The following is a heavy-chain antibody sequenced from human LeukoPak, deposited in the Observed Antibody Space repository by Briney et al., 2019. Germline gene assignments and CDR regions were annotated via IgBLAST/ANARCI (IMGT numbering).Heavy chain of an antibody. CDR3: ATRYYDYVWGSYRPGGFDY. Sequence: SVKVSCKVSGYTLTELSMHWVRQAPGKGLEWMGGFDPEDGETIYAQKFQGRVTMTEDTSTDTAYMELSSLRSEDTAVYYCATRYYDYVWGSYRPGGFDYWGQGTLVTVSS. V-gene: IGHV1-24*01. CDR1: GYTLTELS. CDR2: FDPEDGET. J-gene: IGHJ4*02. D-gene: IGHD3-16*02.